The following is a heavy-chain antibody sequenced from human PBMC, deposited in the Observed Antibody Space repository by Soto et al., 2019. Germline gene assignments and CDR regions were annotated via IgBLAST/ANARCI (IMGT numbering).Heavy chain of an antibody. J-gene: IGHJ5*02. CDR3: VRGGGGGLFDP. CDR1: GFTFGDSY. V-gene: IGHV3-11*06. Sequence: GGYLRLSCAGSGFTFGDSYMSWIRQAPGKGLEWLSYISPGSRYPAYADSVKGRFTISRDNAKRSLYLQMMSLTAEDTAIYYCVRGGGGGLFDPWGQGTMVTVSS. D-gene: IGHD2-15*01. CDR2: ISPGSRYP.